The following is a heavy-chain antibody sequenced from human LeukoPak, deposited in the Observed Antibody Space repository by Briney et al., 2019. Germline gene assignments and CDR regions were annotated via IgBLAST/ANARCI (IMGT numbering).Heavy chain of an antibody. CDR2: ISSSSSTI. V-gene: IGHV3-48*01. Sequence: GGSLRLSCAASGFTFSSYRMNWVRRAPGKGLEWVSYISSSSSTIYYADSVKGRFTISRDNAKNSLYLQMNSLRAEDTAVYYCARDNRHFDYWGQGTLVTVSS. D-gene: IGHD1-14*01. J-gene: IGHJ4*02. CDR1: GFTFSSYR. CDR3: ARDNRHFDY.